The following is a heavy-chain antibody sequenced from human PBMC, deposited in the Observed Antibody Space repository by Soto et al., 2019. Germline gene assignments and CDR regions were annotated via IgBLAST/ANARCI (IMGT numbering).Heavy chain of an antibody. CDR1: GGSISGHY. Sequence: SETLSLTCTVSGGSISGHYWSWIRQPPGKGLEWIGYVYNSGSTNYNPSLKSRVTISEDTSKSQFSLKVNSMTAADTAVYYCARYRREAVAGYTLDNWGQGILVTVSS. J-gene: IGHJ4*02. CDR2: VYNSGST. V-gene: IGHV4-59*11. D-gene: IGHD6-13*01. CDR3: ARYRREAVAGYTLDN.